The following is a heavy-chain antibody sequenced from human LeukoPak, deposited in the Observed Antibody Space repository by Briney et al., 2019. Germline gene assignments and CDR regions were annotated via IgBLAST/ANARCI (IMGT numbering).Heavy chain of an antibody. J-gene: IGHJ3*02. Sequence: AGGSLRLSCAASGFTFSTYSMNWVRQAPGKGLEWVSFIDISGSYIYYGDSMKGRFTISRDNAKNSLYLQMSGLRAEDTAVYYCARGRSITLLRGVAMSDGFDIWGQGAMVTVSS. CDR2: IDISGSYI. CDR1: GFTFSTYS. D-gene: IGHD3-10*01. CDR3: ARGRSITLLRGVAMSDGFDI. V-gene: IGHV3-21*01.